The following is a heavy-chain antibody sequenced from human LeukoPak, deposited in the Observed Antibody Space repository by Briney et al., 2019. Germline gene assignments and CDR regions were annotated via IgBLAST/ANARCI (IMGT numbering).Heavy chain of an antibody. V-gene: IGHV3-30*04. CDR2: ISYDGSNK. J-gene: IGHJ4*02. D-gene: IGHD6-13*01. CDR1: GFTFSSYA. Sequence: GGSLRLSCAASGFTFSSYAMHWVRQAPGKGLEWVAFISYDGSNKYYADSVKGRFTISRDNSKNTLYLQMNSLRAEDTAVYYCAKSLGIAAAAFDYWGQGTLVTVSS. CDR3: AKSLGIAAAAFDY.